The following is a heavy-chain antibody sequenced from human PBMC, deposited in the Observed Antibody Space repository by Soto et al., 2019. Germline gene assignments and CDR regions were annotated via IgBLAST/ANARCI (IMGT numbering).Heavy chain of an antibody. CDR2: IYYSGST. J-gene: IGHJ5*02. Sequence: TLSLTCTVSGGSISSYYWSWIRQPPGKGLERIGYIYYSGSTNYNPSLKSRVTISVDTSKNQFSLKLSSVTDADTAVYYCARDYEGTMFRGGDNWFDPWGQGTLVTVSS. V-gene: IGHV4-59*01. CDR1: GGSISSYY. CDR3: ARDYEGTMFRGGDNWFDP. D-gene: IGHD3-10*01.